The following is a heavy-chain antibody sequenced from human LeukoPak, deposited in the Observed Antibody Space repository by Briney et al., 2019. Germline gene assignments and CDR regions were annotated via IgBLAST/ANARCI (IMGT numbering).Heavy chain of an antibody. Sequence: GGSLRLSCAASGFTFSDYYMSWIRQAPGKGLEWVSYISSSGSTIYYADSVKGRFTISRDNSKNTLYLQMNSLRAEDTAVYYCARLHGGYGFWSGYGYYYMDVWGKGTTVTVSS. CDR1: GFTFSDYY. D-gene: IGHD3-3*01. CDR3: ARLHGGYGFWSGYGYYYMDV. V-gene: IGHV3-11*04. J-gene: IGHJ6*03. CDR2: ISSSGSTI.